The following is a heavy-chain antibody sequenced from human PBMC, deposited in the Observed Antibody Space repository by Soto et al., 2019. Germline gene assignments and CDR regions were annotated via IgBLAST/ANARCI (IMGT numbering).Heavy chain of an antibody. V-gene: IGHV3-11*01. CDR3: ARRRRTDMDDIVLMHDFDF. CDR2: INRNGKNK. Sequence: QVQLVESGGGLVKPGGSLRLSCTASGFTFSDYYMSWIRQAPGRGLEWLSYINRNGKNKDYADSVRGRFTISRDNAKTSLYLEMNGLSVDDTAVYYCARRRRTDMDDIVLMHDFDFWGQGALVTVSS. CDR1: GFTFSDYY. D-gene: IGHD2-8*01. J-gene: IGHJ4*02.